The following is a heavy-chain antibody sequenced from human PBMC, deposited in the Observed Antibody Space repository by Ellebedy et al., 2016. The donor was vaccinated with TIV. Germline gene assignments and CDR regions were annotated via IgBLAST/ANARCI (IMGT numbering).Heavy chain of an antibody. Sequence: MPSETLSLTCTVSGGSISSSSYYRGWIRQPTGKGLEWIGSIYYSASTFYNPSLKSRVTISVDTYKNQFSLKLSSVTAADKAVYYCARHVVAAASPMTYDAFDIWGQGTMVTVSS. J-gene: IGHJ3*02. D-gene: IGHD6-13*01. CDR1: GGSISSSSYY. V-gene: IGHV4-39*01. CDR2: IYYSAST. CDR3: ARHVVAAASPMTYDAFDI.